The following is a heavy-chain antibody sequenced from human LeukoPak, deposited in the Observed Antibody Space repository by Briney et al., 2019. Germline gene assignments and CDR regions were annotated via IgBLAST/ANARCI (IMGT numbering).Heavy chain of an antibody. J-gene: IGHJ4*02. CDR3: ASSSWYGKFDY. CDR2: IYYSGST. D-gene: IGHD6-13*01. V-gene: IGHV4-59*08. CDR1: GGSIGRYY. Sequence: SETLSLTCTVSGGSIGRYYWSWIRQPPGKGLEWIGYIYYSGSTNYNPSLKSRVTISVDTSKNQFSLKLSSVTAADTAVYYCASSSWYGKFDYWGQGTLVTVSS.